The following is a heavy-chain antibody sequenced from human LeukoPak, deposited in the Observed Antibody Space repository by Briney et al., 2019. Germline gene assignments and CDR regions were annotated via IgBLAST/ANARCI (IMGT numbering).Heavy chain of an antibody. CDR1: GYSMTSGYY. J-gene: IGHJ6*03. D-gene: IGHD6-6*01. Sequence: SETLSLTCTVSGYSMTSGYYWGWIRQSPGKGLEWIGSMFHSGSTYDNPSLKSRVAMSVDSSKNQVSLKLRSVTAADTAVYYCVRDAAHYMDVWGKGTTVTVSS. V-gene: IGHV4-38-2*02. CDR3: VRDAAHYMDV. CDR2: MFHSGST.